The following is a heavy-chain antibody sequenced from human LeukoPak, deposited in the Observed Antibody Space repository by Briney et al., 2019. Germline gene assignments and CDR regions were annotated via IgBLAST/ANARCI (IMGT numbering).Heavy chain of an antibody. D-gene: IGHD2-2*01. CDR3: ARASGYCSSTSCGYYYGMDV. J-gene: IGHJ6*02. CDR2: IIPIFGTA. CDR1: GGTFSNYA. V-gene: IGHV1-69*13. Sequence: GASVKVSCKASGGTFSNYAISWVRQAPGQGLEWMGGIIPIFGTANYAQKFQGRVTITADESTSTAYMELSSLRSEDTAVYYCARASGYCSSTSCGYYYGMDVWGQGTTVTVPS.